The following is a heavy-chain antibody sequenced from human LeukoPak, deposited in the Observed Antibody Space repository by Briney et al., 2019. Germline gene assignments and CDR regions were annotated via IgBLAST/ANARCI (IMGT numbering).Heavy chain of an antibody. V-gene: IGHV4-59*08. Sequence: SETLSLTCTVSGGSISSYYWSWIRQPPGKGLEWIGYIYYSGSTNYNPSLKSRVTISVDTSKNQFSLKLSSVTAADTAVYYCARHCPSRDPITIVRGVIIHYGMDVWAKGPRSPSP. J-gene: IGHJ6*02. D-gene: IGHD3-10*01. CDR1: GGSISSYY. CDR2: IYYSGST. CDR3: ARHCPSRDPITIVRGVIIHYGMDV.